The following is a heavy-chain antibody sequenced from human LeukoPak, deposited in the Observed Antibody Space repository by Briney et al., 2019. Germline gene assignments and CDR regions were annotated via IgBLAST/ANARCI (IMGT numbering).Heavy chain of an antibody. V-gene: IGHV3-74*01. CDR1: GFTFSTYW. J-gene: IGHJ5*02. CDR3: ASSNYYDSSGYYH. CDR2: IRNDGTTT. Sequence: GGSLRLSCAASGFTFSTYWMHWVRQTPGKGLVWVSSIRNDGTTTNYADSVKGRFTISRDNSKNTLYLQMNSLRAEDTAVYYCASSNYYDSSGYYHWGQGTLVTVSS. D-gene: IGHD3-22*01.